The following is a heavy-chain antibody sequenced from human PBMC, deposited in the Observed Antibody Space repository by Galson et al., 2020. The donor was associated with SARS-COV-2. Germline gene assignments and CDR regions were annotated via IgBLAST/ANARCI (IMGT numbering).Heavy chain of an antibody. J-gene: IGHJ4*02. CDR2: ISYDGSNK. Sequence: GGSLRLSCAASGFTFSSYGMHWVRQAPGKGLEWVAVISYDGSNKYYADSVKGRFTISRDNSKNTLYLQMNSLRAEDTAVYYCAKDQEGCSGGSCWYYFDYWGQGTLVTVSS. V-gene: IGHV3-30*18. CDR1: GFTFSSYG. CDR3: AKDQEGCSGGSCWYYFDY. D-gene: IGHD2-15*01.